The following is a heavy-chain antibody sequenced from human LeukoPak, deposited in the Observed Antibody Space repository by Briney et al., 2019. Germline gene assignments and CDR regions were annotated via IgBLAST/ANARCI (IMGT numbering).Heavy chain of an antibody. CDR3: ARGFRDPAMFLDY. V-gene: IGHV3-48*03. D-gene: IGHD3-3*01. CDR1: GITLSSYE. Sequence: GGSLRFSCAASGITLSSYEMNWVRQAPGKGLEWVSCISSSGSTMYYADSVKGRFTISRDNAKNSLYLQMNSLRAEDTAVYYCARGFRDPAMFLDYWGQGTLVTVSS. CDR2: ISSSGSTM. J-gene: IGHJ4*02.